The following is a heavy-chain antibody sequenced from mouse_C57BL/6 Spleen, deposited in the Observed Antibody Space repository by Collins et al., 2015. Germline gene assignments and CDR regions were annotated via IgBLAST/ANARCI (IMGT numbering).Heavy chain of an antibody. Sequence: EVQLQQSGAELVRPGSSVKMSCKTSGYTFTSYGINWVKQRPGQGLEWIGYIYIGNGYTEYNEKFKSKATLTVDTSSSTAYMQLSSLTSEDSAVYYCAREVLRYPAWFAYWGQGTLVTVSA. CDR1: GYTFTSYG. J-gene: IGHJ3*01. CDR3: AREVLRYPAWFAY. CDR2: IYIGNGYT. D-gene: IGHD1-1*01. V-gene: IGHV1-58*01.